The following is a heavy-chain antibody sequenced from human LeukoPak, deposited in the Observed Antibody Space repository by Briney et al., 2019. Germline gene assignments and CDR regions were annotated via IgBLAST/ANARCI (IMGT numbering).Heavy chain of an antibody. CDR1: GFTFSSYA. V-gene: IGHV3-23*01. Sequence: GGSLRLSCAASGFTFSSYAKSWVRQAPGKGLEWVSAISGSGGSTYYADSVKGRFTISRDNSKNTLYLQMNSLRAGDTAVYYCAKDFGYSYGYDYWGQGTLVTVSS. J-gene: IGHJ4*02. D-gene: IGHD5-18*01. CDR2: ISGSGGST. CDR3: AKDFGYSYGYDY.